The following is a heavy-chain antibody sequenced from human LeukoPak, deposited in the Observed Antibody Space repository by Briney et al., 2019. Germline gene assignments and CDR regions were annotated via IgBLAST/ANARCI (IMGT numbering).Heavy chain of an antibody. CDR2: MNPNNGNT. V-gene: IGHV1-8*02. CDR3: ARLVGYSSSWYRCDY. CDR1: GYIFTSYD. Sequence: ASVKVSCKASGYIFTSYDINWVRQATGQGLEWMGWMNPNNGNTGYAQKFQGRVTMTRNTSISTAYMEVSSLRFEDTAVYYCARLVGYSSSWYRCDYWGQGTLVTVSS. D-gene: IGHD6-13*01. J-gene: IGHJ4*02.